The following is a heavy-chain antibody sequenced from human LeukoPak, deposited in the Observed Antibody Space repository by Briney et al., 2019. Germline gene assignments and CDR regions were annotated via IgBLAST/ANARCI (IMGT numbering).Heavy chain of an antibody. CDR2: ISSSSSYT. V-gene: IGHV3-11*06. Sequence: AGGSLRLSRAASGFTFSDYYMSWIRQAPGKGLEWVSYISSSSSYTNYADSVKGRFTISRDNAKNSLYLQMNSLRAEDTAVYDCARILRTTGTIDHYDYWGQGTLVTVSS. J-gene: IGHJ4*02. D-gene: IGHD1-1*01. CDR1: GFTFSDYY. CDR3: ARILRTTGTIDHYDY.